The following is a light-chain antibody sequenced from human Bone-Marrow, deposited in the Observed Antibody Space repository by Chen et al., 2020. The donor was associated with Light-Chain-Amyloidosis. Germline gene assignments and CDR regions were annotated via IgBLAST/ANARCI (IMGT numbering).Light chain of an antibody. V-gene: IGKV6-21*01. J-gene: IGKJ3*01. CDR3: HQSSDFPIT. Sequence: EIVLTQSPDFQSVTPKDTVTITCRASQSNRSSLHWYQQKPGQSRKLVVKYTSQSVSGLPSRFSGRGSGTHVTLTFNSLEVEDDATYYCHQSSDFPITFGPGTKVDIK. CDR1: QSNRSS. CDR2: YTS.